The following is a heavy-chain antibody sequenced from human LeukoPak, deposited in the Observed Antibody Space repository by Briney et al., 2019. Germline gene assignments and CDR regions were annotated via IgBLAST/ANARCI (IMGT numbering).Heavy chain of an antibody. V-gene: IGHV3-33*01. CDR1: GFIFSSYG. Sequence: GGSLRLSCAASGFIFSSYGMHWFRQAPGQGLEWVAVVWYDGSNKYYADSVKGRFTISRDNSKNTLYLQMNSLRAEDTAVYYCARDGIASSRGAFDIWGQGTMVTVSS. CDR2: VWYDGSNK. CDR3: ARDGIASSRGAFDI. D-gene: IGHD6-13*01. J-gene: IGHJ3*02.